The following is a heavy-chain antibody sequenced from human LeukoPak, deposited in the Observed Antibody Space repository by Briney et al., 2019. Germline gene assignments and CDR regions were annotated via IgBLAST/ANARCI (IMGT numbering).Heavy chain of an antibody. CDR3: ARGGGLRFLEWLSTNWFDP. V-gene: IGHV4-59*01. D-gene: IGHD3-3*01. CDR1: GGSISSYY. CDR2: IYYSGST. Sequence: SETLSLTCTVSGGSISSYYWSWIRQPPGKGLEWIGYIYYSGSTNYNPSLKSRVTISVDTHKNQFSLKLSSVTAADTAVYYCARGGGLRFLEWLSTNWFDPWGQGTLVTVSS. J-gene: IGHJ5*02.